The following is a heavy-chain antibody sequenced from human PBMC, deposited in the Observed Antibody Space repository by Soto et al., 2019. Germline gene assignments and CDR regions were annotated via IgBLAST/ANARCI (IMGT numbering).Heavy chain of an antibody. CDR2: IKGKPDGGAT. V-gene: IGHV3-15*01. CDR1: GITFNTAW. J-gene: IGHJ4*02. Sequence: PGGSLRLSCAASGITFNTAWLTWVRQAPGKGLEWVGRIKGKPDGGATDYAAPVEGRFTISRDDSQNTVFLQMNSLKTDDTAVYHCTAGSPFNYWGPGTLVTVSS. CDR3: TAGSPFNY.